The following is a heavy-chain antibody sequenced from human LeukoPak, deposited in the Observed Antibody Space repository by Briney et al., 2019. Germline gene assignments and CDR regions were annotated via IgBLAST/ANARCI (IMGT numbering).Heavy chain of an antibody. CDR2: IFYTGTT. D-gene: IGHD6-19*01. CDR3: ARLRPIAVPAAAVLLDL. CDR1: GGFIGSYS. Sequence: PSGTLSLTCTVSGGFIGSYSWNWIRQPPGKGLEWISSIFYTGTTTYNPSLKSRVTTSLDTSKNQISLKVISVSPADTAVYYCARLRPIAVPAAAVLLDLWGRGTLVTVSS. J-gene: IGHJ2*01. V-gene: IGHV4-59*01.